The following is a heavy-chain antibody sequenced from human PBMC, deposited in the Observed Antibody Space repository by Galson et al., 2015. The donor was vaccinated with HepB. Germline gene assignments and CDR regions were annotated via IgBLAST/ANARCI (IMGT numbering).Heavy chain of an antibody. Sequence: PALVKPTQTLTLTCTFSGFSLSTRGVGVGWIRQPPGKALEWLALIYWDDDKRYSPSLKSRLTISKDTSKNLVVLTMTNMDPVDTATYYCAHRTASGGTMFNWFDPWGQGTLVTVSS. CDR1: GFSLSTRGVG. CDR3: AHRTASGGTMFNWFDP. D-gene: IGHD1/OR15-1a*01. V-gene: IGHV2-5*02. J-gene: IGHJ5*02. CDR2: IYWDDDK.